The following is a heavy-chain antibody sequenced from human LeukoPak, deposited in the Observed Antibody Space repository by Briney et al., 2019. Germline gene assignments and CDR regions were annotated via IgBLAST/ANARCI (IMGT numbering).Heavy chain of an antibody. J-gene: IGHJ4*02. V-gene: IGHV4-38-2*02. Sequence: SETLSLTCTVSGYSISSGYCWAWIRQPPGKGLEWIGAIYSTGSTYYNPSLKSRVTISVDTSRNQFSLKLSSATAADTAVYYCARTRYYYNSRSYGAPYYFDYWGQGTLVTVSS. CDR2: IYSTGST. CDR3: ARTRYYYNSRSYGAPYYFDY. CDR1: GYSISSGYC. D-gene: IGHD3-10*01.